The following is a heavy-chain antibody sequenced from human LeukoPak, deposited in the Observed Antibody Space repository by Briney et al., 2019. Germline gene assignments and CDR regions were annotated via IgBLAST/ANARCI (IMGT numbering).Heavy chain of an antibody. J-gene: IGHJ6*02. CDR2: IWYDGSNK. Sequence: GGSLRLSCAASGFTFSSYGMHWVRQAPGKGLEWVAVIWYDGSNKYYADSVKGRFTISRDNAKNSLYLQMNSLRAEDTAVYYCARAGLNYGMDVWAKGPRSPSP. CDR1: GFTFSSYG. V-gene: IGHV3-33*01. CDR3: ARAGLNYGMDV.